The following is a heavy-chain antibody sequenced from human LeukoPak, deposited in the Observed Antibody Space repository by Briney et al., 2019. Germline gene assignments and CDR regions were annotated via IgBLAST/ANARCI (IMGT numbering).Heavy chain of an antibody. J-gene: IGHJ3*02. V-gene: IGHV4-39*07. D-gene: IGHD5-12*01. CDR2: VSYSGSP. Sequence: SETLSLTCTVSGASINIYTYYWGWIRQPPGRGLEWIGSVSYSGSPYYNPSLTSRATISVDTSRNQVSLKLTSVTAADAAVYYCARGPSGLRSPFNTWGQGTTVTVSS. CDR3: ARGPSGLRSPFNT. CDR1: GASINIYTYY.